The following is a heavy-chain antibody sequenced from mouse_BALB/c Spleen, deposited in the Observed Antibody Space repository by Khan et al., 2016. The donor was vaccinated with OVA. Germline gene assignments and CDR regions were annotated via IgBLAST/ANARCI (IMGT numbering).Heavy chain of an antibody. Sequence: EVQLVESGGDLVEPGGSLKLSCAASGFTFSTYGMSWVRQTPDKRLEWVATISTGGHYTYYPDSVRGRFTISRDNAKNTLYLQMTSLKSEDTAMFYCARLAYYYDSEGFAYWGQGTLDTVSA. J-gene: IGHJ3*01. CDR3: ARLAYYYDSEGFAY. V-gene: IGHV5-6*01. CDR1: GFTFSTYG. CDR2: ISTGGHYT. D-gene: IGHD1-1*01.